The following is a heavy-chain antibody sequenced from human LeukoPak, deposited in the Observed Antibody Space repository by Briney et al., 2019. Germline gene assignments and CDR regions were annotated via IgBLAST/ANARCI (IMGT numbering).Heavy chain of an antibody. J-gene: IGHJ4*02. V-gene: IGHV3-30*19. CDR3: ARDLTDVVVTGPDY. D-gene: IGHD2-21*02. Sequence: PGGSLRLSCAASGFIFSSYGMHWVRQAPGKGLEWVAVISYDGSNKYYADSVKGRFTISRDNSKNTLYLQMNSLRAEDTAVYYCARDLTDVVVTGPDYWGQGTLVTVSS. CDR2: ISYDGSNK. CDR1: GFIFSSYG.